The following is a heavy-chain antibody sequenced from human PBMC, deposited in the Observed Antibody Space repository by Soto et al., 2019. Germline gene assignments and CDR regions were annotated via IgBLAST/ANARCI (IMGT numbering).Heavy chain of an antibody. CDR1: GFTFDDYA. Sequence: EVQLVESGGGLVQPGRSLRLSCAASGFTFDDYAMHWVRQAPGKGLEWVSGSSWNSGSIGYADSVKGRFTISRDNANNSLYLQMNSLRAEDTALNYCAKDLIAAAGTYYYGMDVWGQGTTVTVSS. J-gene: IGHJ6*02. V-gene: IGHV3-9*01. CDR2: SSWNSGSI. D-gene: IGHD6-13*01. CDR3: AKDLIAAAGTYYYGMDV.